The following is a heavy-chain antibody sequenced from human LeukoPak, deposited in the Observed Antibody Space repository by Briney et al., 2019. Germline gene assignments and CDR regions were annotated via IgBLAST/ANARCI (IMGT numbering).Heavy chain of an antibody. CDR2: ISGSGGST. V-gene: IGHV3-23*01. CDR1: GFTFSSYA. CDR3: AKDKGSYSGSYYPFDY. J-gene: IGHJ4*02. D-gene: IGHD1-26*01. Sequence: GGSLRLSCAASGFTFSSYAMSWVRQAPGKGLEWVSAISGSGGSTYYADSVKGRFTISRDNSKNTLYLQMNSLRAEDTAVYYCAKDKGSYSGSYYPFDYWGQGTLVTVSS.